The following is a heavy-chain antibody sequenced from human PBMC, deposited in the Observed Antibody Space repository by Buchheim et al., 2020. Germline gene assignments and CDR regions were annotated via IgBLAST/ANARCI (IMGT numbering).Heavy chain of an antibody. J-gene: IGHJ4*02. Sequence: QVQLVESGGGVVQPGRSLRLSCAASGFTFSSYAMHWVRQAPGKGLEWVAVIWYDGSNKYYADSVKGRFTISSDNSQNMLYLQMNSLRAEDTAVYYCARDGEGLRLAPLGVDYWGQGTL. D-gene: IGHD3-10*01. CDR3: ARDGEGLRLAPLGVDY. CDR1: GFTFSSYA. V-gene: IGHV3-33*01. CDR2: IWYDGSNK.